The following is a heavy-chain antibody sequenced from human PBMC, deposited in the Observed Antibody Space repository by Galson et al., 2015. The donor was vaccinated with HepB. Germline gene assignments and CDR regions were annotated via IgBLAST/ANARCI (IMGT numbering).Heavy chain of an antibody. J-gene: IGHJ4*02. Sequence: SVKVSCKASGYTFSNYYLHWVRQAPGQGLEWMGITNPGGNIKKYAQKFQDRITMTRDTSTTTVYMELSSLVSEDTAVYYCARDLYDSSGYYYYLDYWGQGTLVTVSS. CDR3: ARDLYDSSGYYYYLDY. CDR1: GYTFSNYY. D-gene: IGHD3-22*01. CDR2: TNPGGNIK. V-gene: IGHV1-46*01.